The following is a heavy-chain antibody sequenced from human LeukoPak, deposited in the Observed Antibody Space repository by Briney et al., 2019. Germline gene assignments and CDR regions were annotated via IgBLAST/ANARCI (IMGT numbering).Heavy chain of an antibody. Sequence: QSSETLSLTCTVSGGSISSYYWSSIRQPPGKGLEWIGYIYYSGSTNYNPSLKSRVTISVDTSKNQFSLKLSSVTAADTAVYYCARVRSIAARPFDYWGQGTLVTVSS. J-gene: IGHJ4*02. V-gene: IGHV4-59*01. CDR1: GGSISSYY. D-gene: IGHD6-6*01. CDR3: ARVRSIAARPFDY. CDR2: IYYSGST.